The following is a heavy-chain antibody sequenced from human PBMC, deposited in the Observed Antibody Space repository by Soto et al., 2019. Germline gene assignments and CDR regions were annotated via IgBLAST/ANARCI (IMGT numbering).Heavy chain of an antibody. CDR1: GYDLARTW. V-gene: IGHV5-51*01. Sequence: PGESLKISCKASGYDLARTWIGWVRRLPGKGLDWLGIIYPGDSETRYSPSFRGQVTFSVDMSISTAYLQWSSLKTSDIAIYYCARLVGAYDSYFDHWGQGTRVTVSS. D-gene: IGHD5-12*01. CDR3: ARLVGAYDSYFDH. CDR2: IYPGDSET. J-gene: IGHJ4*02.